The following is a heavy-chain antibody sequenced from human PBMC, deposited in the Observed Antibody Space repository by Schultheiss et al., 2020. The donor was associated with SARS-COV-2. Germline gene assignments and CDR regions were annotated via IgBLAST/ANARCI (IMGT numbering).Heavy chain of an antibody. CDR2: INHSGST. CDR3: ARTVIKWEGGPYYYYMDV. D-gene: IGHD1-26*01. CDR1: GGSFSGYY. V-gene: IGHV4-34*01. Sequence: GSLRLSCAVYGGSFSGYYWSWIRQPPGKGLEWIGEINHSGSTNYNPSLKSRVTISVDTSKNQFSLKLSSVTAADTAVYYCARTVIKWEGGPYYYYMDVWGKGTTVTVSS. J-gene: IGHJ6*03.